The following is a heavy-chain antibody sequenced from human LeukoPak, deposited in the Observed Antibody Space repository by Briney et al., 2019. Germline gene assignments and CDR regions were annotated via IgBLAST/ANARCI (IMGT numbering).Heavy chain of an antibody. D-gene: IGHD3-10*01. CDR3: ANKYGSGSYYIG. J-gene: IGHJ4*02. CDR2: ISGSGGTT. CDR1: GLSGFTFSSHA. Sequence: GGSLRLSCAASGLSGFTFSSHAMSWVRQAPGKGLEWVSAISGSGGTTYYADSVKGRFSISRDNSKNTLYLQMNSLRAEDTAIYYCANKYGSGSYYIGWGQGTLVTVSS. V-gene: IGHV3-23*01.